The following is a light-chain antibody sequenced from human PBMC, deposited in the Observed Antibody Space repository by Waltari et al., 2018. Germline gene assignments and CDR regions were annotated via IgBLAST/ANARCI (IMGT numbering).Light chain of an antibody. CDR3: QKRSNWLPAT. CDR1: QSLRSY. Sequence: EIVLTQSPATLSFSPQQGAILSCSTSQSLRSYLAWYQQKPAQPPRLLIYDASNSATCIPARFSGSGSATDFTLTISSLEPEEFAVYYCQKRSNWLPATFGQGTKVEIK. J-gene: IGKJ2*01. CDR2: DAS. V-gene: IGKV3-11*01.